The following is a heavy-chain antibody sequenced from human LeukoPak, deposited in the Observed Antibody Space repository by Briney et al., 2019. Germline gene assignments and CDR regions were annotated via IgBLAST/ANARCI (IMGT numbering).Heavy chain of an antibody. CDR3: VRDGRPLDY. CDR1: GFTFDNYW. V-gene: IGHV3-7*01. D-gene: IGHD3/OR15-3a*01. CDR2: IKQDGGER. Sequence: GGSLRLSCTASGFTFDNYWMTWVRQPPGKGLEWVANIKQDGGERYYVDSVRGRFTISRDNSKNSLYLQMNSLRAEDTAVYYCVRDGRPLDYWAQGTLVIVS. J-gene: IGHJ4*02.